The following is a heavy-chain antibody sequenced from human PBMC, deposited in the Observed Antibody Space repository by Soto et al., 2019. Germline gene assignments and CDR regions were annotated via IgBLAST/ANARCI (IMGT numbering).Heavy chain of an antibody. CDR1: GFTFSSYG. D-gene: IGHD2-2*01. V-gene: IGHV3-30*18. Sequence: GGSLRLSCAASGFTFSSYGMHWVRQAPGKGLEWVAVISYDGSNKYYADSVKGRFTISRDNSKNTLYLQMNSLRAEDTAVYYCAKDLVSVVVVPAASLGYYYGMDVWGQGTTVTVSS. CDR2: ISYDGSNK. CDR3: AKDLVSVVVVPAASLGYYYGMDV. J-gene: IGHJ6*02.